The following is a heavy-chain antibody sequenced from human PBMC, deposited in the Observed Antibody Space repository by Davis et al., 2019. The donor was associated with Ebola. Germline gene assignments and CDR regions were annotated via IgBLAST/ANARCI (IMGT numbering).Heavy chain of an antibody. CDR3: ARDYPRARYYGSGIGSLYYYYGMDV. Sequence: ASVKVSCKASGYTFTTYSMHWVRQAPGQGLEWMGWINAGNGDTKYSQKFQGRVSLTTDTSANTAYMELSSLRSGDTAVYYCARDYPRARYYGSGIGSLYYYYGMDVWGQGTTVTVSS. CDR1: GYTFTTYS. J-gene: IGHJ6*02. V-gene: IGHV1-3*01. CDR2: INAGNGDT. D-gene: IGHD3-10*01.